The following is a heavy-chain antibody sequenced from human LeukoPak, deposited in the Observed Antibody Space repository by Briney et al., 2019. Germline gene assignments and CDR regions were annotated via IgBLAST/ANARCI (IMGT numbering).Heavy chain of an antibody. CDR2: ISSSSSYI. Sequence: GGSLRLSCAASGFTFSSYSMNWVRQAPGKGLEWVSSISSSSSYIYYTDSVKGRFTISRDNAKNSLYLQMNSLRAEDTAVYYCARAEYYDILTGLYWGQGTLVTVSS. CDR1: GFTFSSYS. J-gene: IGHJ4*02. D-gene: IGHD3-9*01. CDR3: ARAEYYDILTGLY. V-gene: IGHV3-21*01.